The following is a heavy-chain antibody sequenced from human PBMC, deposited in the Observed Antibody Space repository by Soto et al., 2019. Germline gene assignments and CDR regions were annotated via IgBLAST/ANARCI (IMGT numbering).Heavy chain of an antibody. Sequence: SETLSLTCTVSGGSISSGGYYWSWIRQHPGKGLEWIGYIYYSGSTYYNPSLKSRVTISVDTSKNQFSLKLSSVTAADTAVYYCARAAGYSRSWYGCWFDPWGQGTLATVSS. CDR3: ARAAGYSRSWYGCWFDP. J-gene: IGHJ5*02. D-gene: IGHD6-13*01. CDR2: IYYSGST. V-gene: IGHV4-31*03. CDR1: GGSISSGGYY.